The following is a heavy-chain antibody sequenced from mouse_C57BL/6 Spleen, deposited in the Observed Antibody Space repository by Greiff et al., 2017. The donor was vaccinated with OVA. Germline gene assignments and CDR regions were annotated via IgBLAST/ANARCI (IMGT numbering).Heavy chain of an antibody. CDR1: GFTFSSYA. CDR2: ISDGGSYT. Sequence: EVKLMESGGGLVKPGGSLKLSCAASGFTFSSYAMSWVRQTPEKRLEWVATISDGGSYTYYPDNVKGRFTISRDNAKNNLYLQMSQLKSEDTAMYYCAREDDYDGFAYWGQGTLVTVSA. V-gene: IGHV5-4*01. J-gene: IGHJ3*01. CDR3: AREDDYDGFAY. D-gene: IGHD2-4*01.